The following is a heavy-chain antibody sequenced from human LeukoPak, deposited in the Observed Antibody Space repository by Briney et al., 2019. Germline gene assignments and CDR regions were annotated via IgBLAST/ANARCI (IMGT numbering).Heavy chain of an antibody. J-gene: IGHJ5*02. CDR1: GFTFGDYA. D-gene: IGHD3-3*01. CDR2: IRSKAYGGTT. Sequence: GGSLRLSCTASGFTFGDYAMSWVRQAPGKGLEWVGFIRSKAYGGTTEYAASVKGRFTISRDDSKSIAYLQMNSLKTEDTAVYYCTRAYYDFWTHWFDPWGQGTLVTVSS. CDR3: TRAYYDFWTHWFDP. V-gene: IGHV3-49*04.